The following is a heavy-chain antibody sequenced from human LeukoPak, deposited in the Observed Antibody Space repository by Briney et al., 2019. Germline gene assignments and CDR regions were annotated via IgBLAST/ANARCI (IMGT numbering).Heavy chain of an antibody. CDR2: IYYSGST. CDR3: ARDSQLLDWFDP. D-gene: IGHD2-2*01. Sequence: SETLSLTCTVSGGSISSGDYYWSWIRQPPGKGLEWIGYIYYSGSTYYNPSLKSRVTISVDTSKNQFSLKLSSVTAADTAVYYCARDSQLLDWFDPWGQGTLVTVSS. V-gene: IGHV4-30-4*01. J-gene: IGHJ5*02. CDR1: GGSISSGDYY.